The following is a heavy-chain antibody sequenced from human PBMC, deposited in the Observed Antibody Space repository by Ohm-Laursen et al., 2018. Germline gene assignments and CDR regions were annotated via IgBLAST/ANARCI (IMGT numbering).Heavy chain of an antibody. CDR3: AKGQPILITFGGARMDV. D-gene: IGHD3-16*01. CDR1: GFTFNNYA. CDR2: VSDSGDST. V-gene: IGHV3-23*01. J-gene: IGHJ6*02. Sequence: GSLRLSCSASGFTFNNYAMSWVRQAPGKGLEWVSAVSDSGDSTYYADSVKGRFAISRDNSKNTLYPQMNSLRAEDTAVYYCAKGQPILITFGGARMDVWGQGTTVTVSS.